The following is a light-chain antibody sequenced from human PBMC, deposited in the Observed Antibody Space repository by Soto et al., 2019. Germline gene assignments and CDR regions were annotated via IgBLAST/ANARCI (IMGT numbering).Light chain of an antibody. Sequence: QSVLTQPPSASGTPGHRVTISCSGGSSNIGSNTVNWYQHLPGAAPKLLIYGNDQRPSGVPDRFSGSKSGTSVFLAISGLQSEDEADYYCIAWDDSLRAVLFGGGTKVTVL. V-gene: IGLV1-44*01. CDR3: IAWDDSLRAVL. CDR2: GND. CDR1: SSNIGSNT. J-gene: IGLJ2*01.